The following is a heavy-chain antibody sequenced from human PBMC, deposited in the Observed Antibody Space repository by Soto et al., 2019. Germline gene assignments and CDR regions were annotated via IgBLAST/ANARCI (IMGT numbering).Heavy chain of an antibody. CDR1: GFTFSSYA. Sequence: GGSLRLSCAASGFTFSSYAMHWVRQAPGKGLEWVAVISYDGSNKYYADSVKGRFTISRDNSKNTLYLQMNSLRAEDTAVYYCARGVTDIVVVPAAMVYYYGMDVWDQGTTVTVSS. J-gene: IGHJ6*02. V-gene: IGHV3-30-3*01. CDR3: ARGVTDIVVVPAAMVYYYGMDV. CDR2: ISYDGSNK. D-gene: IGHD2-2*01.